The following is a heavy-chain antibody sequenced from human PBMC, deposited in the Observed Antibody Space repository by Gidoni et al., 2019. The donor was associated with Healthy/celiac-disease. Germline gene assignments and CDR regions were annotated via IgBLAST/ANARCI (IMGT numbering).Heavy chain of an antibody. D-gene: IGHD2-15*01. Sequence: QVQLQQWGAGLLKHSETLSLTCAVYGGSFSGYYWSWIRQPPGKGLEWIGEINHSGSTNYNPSLKSRVTISVDTSKNQFSLKLSSVTAADTAVYYCARDCSGGSCYYYYGMDVWGQGTTVTVSS. CDR1: GGSFSGYY. CDR3: ARDCSGGSCYYYYGMDV. CDR2: INHSGST. V-gene: IGHV4-34*01. J-gene: IGHJ6*02.